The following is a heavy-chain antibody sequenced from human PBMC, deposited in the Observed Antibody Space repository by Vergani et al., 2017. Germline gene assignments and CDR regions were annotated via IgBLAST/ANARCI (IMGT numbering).Heavy chain of an antibody. CDR1: GGSLSGYY. CDR3: ARRAERWETLLRDDFDV. V-gene: IGHV4-34*01. J-gene: IGHJ3*01. Sequence: QVQLQQWGPGLLKPSETLSLTCAVYGGSLSGYYWSWIRLAPGKGLQWIGEINHSGTINYNPTLKSPFNVSIDTSRDHFSLKLRSVSAADTAVYFCARRAERWETLLRDDFDVWGQGTFVTVSP. CDR2: INHSGTI. D-gene: IGHD1-26*01.